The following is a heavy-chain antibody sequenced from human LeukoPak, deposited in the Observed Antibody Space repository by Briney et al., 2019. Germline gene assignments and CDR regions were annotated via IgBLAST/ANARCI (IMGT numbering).Heavy chain of an antibody. CDR1: GFTFSSYA. Sequence: PGGSLRLSCAASGFTFSSYAMSWVRQAPGKGLEWVSAISGSGGSTYYADSVKGRFTISRDDSKNTLYLQMNSLRAEDTAVYYCXKXLIXEVTGAGYYFDYWGQGTLVTVSS. CDR2: ISGSGGST. V-gene: IGHV3-23*01. CDR3: XKXLIXEVTGAGYYFDY. D-gene: IGHD3-9*01. J-gene: IGHJ4*02.